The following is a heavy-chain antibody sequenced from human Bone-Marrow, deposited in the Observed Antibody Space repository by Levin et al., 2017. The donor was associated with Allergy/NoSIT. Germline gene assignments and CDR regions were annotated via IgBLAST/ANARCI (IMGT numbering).Heavy chain of an antibody. CDR1: GFIFRRHS. J-gene: IGHJ6*02. V-gene: IGHV3-30*04. Sequence: LSLTCAASGFIFRRHSFYWVRQAPGKGLEWLAVVSHDGTHKYYAESVKGRFTISRDFVNNMVFLQMDGLRTDDTAVYSCARSIVASAIYGMDVWGQGTTVIVSS. CDR2: VSHDGTHK. CDR3: ARSIVASAIYGMDV. D-gene: IGHD2-21*01.